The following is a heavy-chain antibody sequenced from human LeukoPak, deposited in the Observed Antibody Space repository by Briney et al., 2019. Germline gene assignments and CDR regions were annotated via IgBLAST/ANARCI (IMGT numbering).Heavy chain of an antibody. J-gene: IGHJ4*02. V-gene: IGHV1-2*02. CDR2: INPNSGGT. Sequence: GASVKVSCKASGYTFTGYYMHWVRQAPGQGLEWMGWINPNSGGTNYAQKFQGRVTMTRDTSISTAYMELSRLRSDDTAVYYCARERSKEWPHVEDFDYWGQGTLVTVSS. CDR3: ARERSKEWPHVEDFDY. CDR1: GYTFTGYY. D-gene: IGHD3-3*01.